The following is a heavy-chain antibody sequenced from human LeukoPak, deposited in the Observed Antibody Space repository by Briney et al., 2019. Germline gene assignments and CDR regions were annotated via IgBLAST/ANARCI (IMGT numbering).Heavy chain of an antibody. J-gene: IGHJ4*02. CDR1: GFTFSSYW. Sequence: PWGSLRLSCAASGFTFSSYWMNWARQAPGKGLEWVANIRQDGNVEKYMDSVNGRFTISRDNAKNSVYLQMNSLRVEDTAIYYCAKIPSATESFDYWGQGTLVTVSS. D-gene: IGHD5-12*01. CDR3: AKIPSATESFDY. V-gene: IGHV3-7*01. CDR2: IRQDGNVE.